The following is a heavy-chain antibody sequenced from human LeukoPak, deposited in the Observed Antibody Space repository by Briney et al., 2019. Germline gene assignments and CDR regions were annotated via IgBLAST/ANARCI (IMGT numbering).Heavy chain of an antibody. CDR3: ARGLIIGYCSSTSCPNWFDP. CDR1: GYTFTGYY. Sequence: ASVKVSCKASGYTFTGYYMHWVRQAPGQGLEWMGWINPNSGGTNYAQKFQGRVTMTRDTSISTAYMELSRLRSEDTAVYYCARGLIIGYCSSTSCPNWFDPWGQGTLVTVSS. D-gene: IGHD2-2*03. V-gene: IGHV1-2*02. CDR2: INPNSGGT. J-gene: IGHJ5*02.